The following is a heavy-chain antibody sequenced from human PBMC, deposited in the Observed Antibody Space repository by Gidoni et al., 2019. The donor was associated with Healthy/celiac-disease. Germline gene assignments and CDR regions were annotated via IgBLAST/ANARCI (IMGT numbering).Heavy chain of an antibody. V-gene: IGHV1-18*04. CDR3: ARDGEMATITARYYYYGMDV. Sequence: QVQLVQSGAEVKKPGASVKVSCKASGYTFTSYGISWVRQAPGQGLEWMGWISAYNGNTNYAQKLQGRVTMTTDTSTSTAYMELRSLRSDDTAVYYCARDGEMATITARYYYYGMDVWGQGTTVTVSS. CDR2: ISAYNGNT. J-gene: IGHJ6*02. CDR1: GYTFTSYG. D-gene: IGHD5-12*01.